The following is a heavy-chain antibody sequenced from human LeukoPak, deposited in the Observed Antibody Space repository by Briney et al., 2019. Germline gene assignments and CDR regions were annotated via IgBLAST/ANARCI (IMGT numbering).Heavy chain of an antibody. CDR1: GFTFSSYW. CDR3: ARGRPHGNDY. CDR2: IASDGSST. Sequence: GGSLRLSCAASGFTFSSYWMNWVRQAPGKGLVWVSRIASDGSSTTYADSVKGRFSISRDNAKNTLCLQMNSLRVEDTAVYYCARGRPHGNDYWGQGTLVTVSS. J-gene: IGHJ4*02. D-gene: IGHD4-23*01. V-gene: IGHV3-74*01.